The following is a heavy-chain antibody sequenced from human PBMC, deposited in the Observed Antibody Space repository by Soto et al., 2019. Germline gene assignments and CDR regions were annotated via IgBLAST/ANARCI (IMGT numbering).Heavy chain of an antibody. Sequence: QVHLVQSGAEVRKPGASVKVSCKGSGYTFTSYGITWVRQAPGQGLEWMGWISAHTCNTNYAQKLQGRVTVTRDTTTSSAYMELISLRYDDTAVDYCARGRYGYYWGQGALVTVSS. CDR3: ARGRYGYY. V-gene: IGHV1-18*01. D-gene: IGHD1-1*01. CDR2: ISAHTCNT. J-gene: IGHJ4*02. CDR1: GYTFTSYG.